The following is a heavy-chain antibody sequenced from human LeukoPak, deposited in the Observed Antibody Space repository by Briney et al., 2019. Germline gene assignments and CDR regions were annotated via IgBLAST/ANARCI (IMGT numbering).Heavy chain of an antibody. V-gene: IGHV4-38-2*01. D-gene: IGHD2-2*02. Sequence: SETLSLTCAVSGYSISSGYYWGWIRQPPGKGLEWIGSIYHSGSTYYNTSLKSRFTISVATSKNQFSLKLSSVTAADTAVYYCARSLCSSTSCYTGDAFDIWGQGTMVTVSS. J-gene: IGHJ3*02. CDR2: IYHSGST. CDR3: ARSLCSSTSCYTGDAFDI. CDR1: GYSISSGYY.